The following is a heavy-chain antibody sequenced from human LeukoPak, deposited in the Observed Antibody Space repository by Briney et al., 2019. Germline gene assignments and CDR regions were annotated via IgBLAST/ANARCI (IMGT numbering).Heavy chain of an antibody. CDR3: ARDWKQLVRY. J-gene: IGHJ4*02. Sequence: PGGSLRLSCAASGLTFSNYAMSWVRQAPGKGLEWVSAISGSGDNTYYADSVKGRFTISRDNAKNSLYLQMNSLRAEDTAVYYCARDWKQLVRYWGQGTLVTVSS. CDR2: ISGSGDNT. D-gene: IGHD6-6*01. V-gene: IGHV3-23*01. CDR1: GLTFSNYA.